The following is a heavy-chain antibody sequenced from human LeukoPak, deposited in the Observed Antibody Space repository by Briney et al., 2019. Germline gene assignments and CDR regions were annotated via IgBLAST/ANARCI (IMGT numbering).Heavy chain of an antibody. CDR2: MNPNSGNT. V-gene: IGHV1-8*01. CDR3: ARGHYGGNSIYFDY. J-gene: IGHJ4*02. D-gene: IGHD4-23*01. CDR1: GYSFTSYD. Sequence: ASVKVSCKSSGYSFTSYDINLVRQATGQGLDWMGWMNPNSGNTGYAQKFQGRVTMTRNTSISTAYMELSSLRSEDTAVYYCARGHYGGNSIYFDYWGQGTLVTVSS.